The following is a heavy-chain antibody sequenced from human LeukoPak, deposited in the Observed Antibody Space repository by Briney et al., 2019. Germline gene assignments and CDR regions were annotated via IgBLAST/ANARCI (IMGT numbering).Heavy chain of an antibody. CDR3: ARRPRNSESYDGPSGLDY. D-gene: IGHD1-26*01. CDR2: ISYDGSNK. Sequence: GGSLRLSCAASGFTFSSYAMHWVRQAPGKGLEWVAVISYDGSNKYYADSVKGRFTISRDNSKNTLYLQMNSLRAEDTAVYYCARRPRNSESYDGPSGLDYWGQGTLVTVSS. J-gene: IGHJ4*02. CDR1: GFTFSSYA. V-gene: IGHV3-30-3*01.